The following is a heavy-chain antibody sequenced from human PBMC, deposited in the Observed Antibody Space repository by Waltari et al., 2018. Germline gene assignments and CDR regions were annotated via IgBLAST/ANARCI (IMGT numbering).Heavy chain of an antibody. D-gene: IGHD2-8*01. CDR3: GTGGYGAFGVPVHD. Sequence: QVQLVQSGAEVKRPGSSVKVSCKASGGTFSSFAVTWVRQAPGRGLGGRGGLIPIVGTTNYAQRFLGRVTITADKSTGTAYMELSSLASGDTAMYYCGTGGYGAFGVPVHDWGQGTLVTVSS. CDR1: GGTFSSFA. J-gene: IGHJ4*02. CDR2: LIPIVGTT. V-gene: IGHV1-69*10.